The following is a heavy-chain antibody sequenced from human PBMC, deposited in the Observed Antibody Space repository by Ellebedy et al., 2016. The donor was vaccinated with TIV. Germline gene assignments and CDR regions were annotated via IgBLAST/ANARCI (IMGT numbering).Heavy chain of an antibody. V-gene: IGHV3-9*01. Sequence: SLKISCAASGFTFDDYAMHWVRQVPGKGLEWVSGISWNSANRGYADSVKGRFTISRDNAKNSVYLRMNTLRVEDTAVYHCVRDGAYGDYSPGYYGMDVWGQGTTVTVSS. CDR2: ISWNSANR. J-gene: IGHJ6*02. D-gene: IGHD3-22*01. CDR1: GFTFDDYA. CDR3: VRDGAYGDYSPGYYGMDV.